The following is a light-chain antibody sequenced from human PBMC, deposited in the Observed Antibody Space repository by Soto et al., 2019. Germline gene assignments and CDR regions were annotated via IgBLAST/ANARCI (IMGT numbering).Light chain of an antibody. V-gene: IGKV2-28*01. J-gene: IGKJ1*01. CDR2: LGS. CDR1: QSPLHSSGYNY. CDR3: MQPLQAPWT. Sequence: DVVMTQSPLSLPVTPGEPASISCRSSQSPLHSSGYNYLDWYLQKPGQSPQLLIYLGSNRASGVPDRFSGSGSGTDFTLSISRVEAEDVRVYYCMQPLQAPWTFGQGTKVEIK.